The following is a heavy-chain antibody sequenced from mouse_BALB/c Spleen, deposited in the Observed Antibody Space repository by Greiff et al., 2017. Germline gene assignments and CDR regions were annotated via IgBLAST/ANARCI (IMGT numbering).Heavy chain of an antibody. CDR1: GYTFTSYV. CDR2: INPYNDGT. V-gene: IGHV1-14*01. Sequence: VQLQQSGPELVKPGASVKMSCKASGYTFTSYVMHWVKQKPGQGLEWIGYINPYNDGTKYNEKFKGKATLTSDKSSSTAYMELSSLTSEDSAVYYCARHGNYESGYFDVWGAGTTVTVAS. CDR3: ARHGNYESGYFDV. D-gene: IGHD2-1*01. J-gene: IGHJ1*01.